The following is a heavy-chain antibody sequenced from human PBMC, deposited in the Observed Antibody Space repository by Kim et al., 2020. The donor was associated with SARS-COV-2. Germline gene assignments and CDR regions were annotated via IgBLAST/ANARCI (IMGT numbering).Heavy chain of an antibody. CDR2: IKSKANGGSY. CDR1: GFIFNNAW. D-gene: IGHD2-21*02. CDR3: TSDVGDYCGGDCYPRV. J-gene: IGHJ6*02. Sequence: GGSLRLSCAASGFIFNNAWMNWVRQAPGKGLEWVGRIKSKANGGSYGYVAPVKGRFTISRDDSKNTLYLQMNRLKTEDTAVYYYTSDVGDYCGGDCYPRVWGQGTTVTVSS. V-gene: IGHV3-15*01.